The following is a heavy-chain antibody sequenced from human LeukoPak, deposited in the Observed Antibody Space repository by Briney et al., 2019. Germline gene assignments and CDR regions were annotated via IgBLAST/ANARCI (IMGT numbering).Heavy chain of an antibody. CDR3: ARDLYSSSWYEDNWFDP. CDR1: GYTFTSYG. CDR2: ISAYNGNT. V-gene: IGHV1-18*01. D-gene: IGHD6-13*01. J-gene: IGHJ5*02. Sequence: ASVKVSCKASGYTFTSYGISWVRQAPGQGLEWMGWISAYNGNTNYAQKLQGRVTMTTDTSTSTAYMELRSLRSVDTAVYYCARDLYSSSWYEDNWFDPWGQGTLVTVSS.